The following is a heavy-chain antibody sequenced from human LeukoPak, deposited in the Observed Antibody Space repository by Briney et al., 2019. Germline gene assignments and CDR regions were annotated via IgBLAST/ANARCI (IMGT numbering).Heavy chain of an antibody. Sequence: ASVKVSCKASGYTLTVYYIHWVRQAPGQGLEWMGRINPNSGDTNFAQKFQGRVTMTRDTSISTAYMDLSGLRPDDTVVYYCAREGSGYTYGRGSYFDYWGHGILVTVSS. D-gene: IGHD5-18*01. CDR3: AREGSGYTYGRGSYFDY. CDR2: INPNSGDT. V-gene: IGHV1-2*05. J-gene: IGHJ4*01. CDR1: GYTLTVYY.